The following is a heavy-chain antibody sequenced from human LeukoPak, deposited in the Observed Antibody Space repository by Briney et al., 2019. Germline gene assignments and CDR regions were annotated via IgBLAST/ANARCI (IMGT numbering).Heavy chain of an antibody. CDR3: AREEITGVVVTAIRY. CDR2: ISDSGGDT. CDR1: GFTFSSYA. J-gene: IGHJ4*02. V-gene: IGHV3-23*01. D-gene: IGHD2-21*02. Sequence: GGSLRLSCAASGFTFSSYAMSWVRQAPGKGLEWVSTISDSGGDTYYADSVKGRFTIPRDNSKNTLYLQMNSLRAEDTAVYYCAREEITGVVVTAIRYWGQGTLVTVSS.